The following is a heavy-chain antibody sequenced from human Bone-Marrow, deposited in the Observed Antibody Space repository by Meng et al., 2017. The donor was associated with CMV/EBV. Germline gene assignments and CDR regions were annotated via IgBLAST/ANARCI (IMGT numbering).Heavy chain of an antibody. CDR3: ARTGCSSSSCYDY. Sequence: QVQLVQSGADVKKPGASVKVSVKASGYSFTTYAMHWVRQAPGQRLEWMGWINAGNGNTKYSEKFQSRVTITRDTAASTAYMELSSLRSEDTAVYYCARTGCSSSSCYDYWGQGTMVTVSS. J-gene: IGHJ4*02. V-gene: IGHV1-3*01. CDR2: INAGNGNT. D-gene: IGHD2-2*01. CDR1: GYSFTTYA.